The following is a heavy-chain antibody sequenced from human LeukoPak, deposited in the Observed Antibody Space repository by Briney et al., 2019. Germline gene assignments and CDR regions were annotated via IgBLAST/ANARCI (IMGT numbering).Heavy chain of an antibody. Sequence: PSETLSLTCTVSGGSISSYYWSWIRQPPGKGLEWIGYIYYSGSTNYNPSLKSRVTISVDTSKNQFSLKLSSVTAADTAVYYCARYSYDILTGYPKGWFDPWGQGTLVTVSS. J-gene: IGHJ5*02. CDR1: GGSISSYY. V-gene: IGHV4-59*01. CDR3: ARYSYDILTGYPKGWFDP. D-gene: IGHD3-9*01. CDR2: IYYSGST.